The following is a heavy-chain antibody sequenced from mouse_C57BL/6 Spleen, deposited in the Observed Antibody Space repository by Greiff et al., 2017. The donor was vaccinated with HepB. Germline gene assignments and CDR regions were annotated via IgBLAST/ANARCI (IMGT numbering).Heavy chain of an antibody. J-gene: IGHJ4*01. V-gene: IGHV1-4*01. CDR1: GYTFTSYT. CDR3: ARLREYYGSSYDAMDY. CDR2: INPSSGYT. D-gene: IGHD1-1*01. Sequence: QVQLQQSGAELARPGASVKMSCKASGYTFTSYTMHWVKQRPGQGLEWIGYINPSSGYTKYNQKFKDKATLTADKSSSTAYMQLSSLTSEDSAVYYCARLREYYGSSYDAMDYWGQGTSVTVSS.